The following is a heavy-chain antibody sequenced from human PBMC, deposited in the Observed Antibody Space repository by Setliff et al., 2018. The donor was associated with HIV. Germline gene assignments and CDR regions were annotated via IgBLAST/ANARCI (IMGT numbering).Heavy chain of an antibody. V-gene: IGHV4-39*07. CDR1: GGSISSNSHY. CDR3: ARATPFVVVPAAPNYYYYMDV. D-gene: IGHD2-2*01. J-gene: IGHJ6*03. Sequence: PSETLSLTCTVSGGSISSNSHYWGWIRQPPGQGLEWLGSFYFGGNTHYNPSLKSRVTISIDTSKNQFSLKLSSVTAADTAVYSCARATPFVVVPAAPNYYYYMDVWGKGTTVTVSS. CDR2: FYFGGNT.